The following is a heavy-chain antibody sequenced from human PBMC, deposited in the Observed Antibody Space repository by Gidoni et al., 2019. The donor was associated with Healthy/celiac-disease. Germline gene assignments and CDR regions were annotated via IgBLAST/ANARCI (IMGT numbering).Heavy chain of an antibody. V-gene: IGHV3-23*01. D-gene: IGHD7-27*01. J-gene: IGHJ5*02. CDR3: AVALGRCFDP. Sequence: TISRDNSKNTLYLQMNSLRAEDTAVYYCAVALGRCFDPWGQGTLVTVSS.